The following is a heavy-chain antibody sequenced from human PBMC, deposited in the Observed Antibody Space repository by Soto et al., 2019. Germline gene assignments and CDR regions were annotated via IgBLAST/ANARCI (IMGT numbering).Heavy chain of an antibody. CDR2: IWYHGGNE. J-gene: IGHJ3*02. CDR1: GFTFSDFG. CDR3: ARRGCVKGVCYNSYDM. Sequence: QVQLVESGGGVVQPGRSLRLSCAVSGFTFSDFGMHWVRQAPGKGLEWVALIWYHGGNEEYADSVKGRFSISRDNSKNTVYLQMDSLRAEDTAVYYCARRGCVKGVCYNSYDMWGQGTMVTVSS. D-gene: IGHD2-8*01. V-gene: IGHV3-33*03.